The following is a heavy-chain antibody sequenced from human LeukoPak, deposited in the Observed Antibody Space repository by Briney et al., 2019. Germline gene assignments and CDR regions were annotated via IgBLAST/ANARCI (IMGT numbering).Heavy chain of an antibody. J-gene: IGHJ5*02. Sequence: SETLSLTCAVSGYSISSGYYWGWIRQPPGKGLEWIGSIYHSGSTYYNPSLKSRVTISVDTSKNQFSLKLSSVTAADTAVYYCARYYDFWSGQTFDPWGQGTLVTVSS. CDR1: GYSISSGYY. CDR2: IYHSGST. D-gene: IGHD3-3*01. V-gene: IGHV4-38-2*01. CDR3: ARYYDFWSGQTFDP.